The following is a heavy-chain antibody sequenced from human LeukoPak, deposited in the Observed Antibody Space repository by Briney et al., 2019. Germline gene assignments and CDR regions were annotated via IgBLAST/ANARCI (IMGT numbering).Heavy chain of an antibody. J-gene: IGHJ3*02. D-gene: IGHD3-22*01. CDR1: GYSISSGYY. CDR3: ARGWSSGYYNDAFDI. CDR2: IYHSGST. V-gene: IGHV4-38-2*02. Sequence: SETLSLICTVSGYSISSGYYWGWIRQPPGKGLEWIGSIYHSGSTYYNPSLKSRVTISVDTSKNQFSLKLSSVTAADTAVYYCARGWSSGYYNDAFDIWGQGTMVTVSS.